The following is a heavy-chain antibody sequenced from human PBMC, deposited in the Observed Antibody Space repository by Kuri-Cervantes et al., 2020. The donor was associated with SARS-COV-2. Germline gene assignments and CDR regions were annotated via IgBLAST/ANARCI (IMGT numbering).Heavy chain of an antibody. Sequence: SETLSLTCTVSGGSISSSSYYWGWIRQPPGKGLEWIGSIYYSGSTYYNPSLKSRVTISVDTSKNQFSLKLSSVTAADTAVYYCARLTGYSSGSAFDIWGQGTMVTVSS. CDR1: GGSISSSSYY. V-gene: IGHV4-39*01. CDR3: ARLTGYSSGSAFDI. D-gene: IGHD6-19*01. CDR2: IYYSGST. J-gene: IGHJ3*02.